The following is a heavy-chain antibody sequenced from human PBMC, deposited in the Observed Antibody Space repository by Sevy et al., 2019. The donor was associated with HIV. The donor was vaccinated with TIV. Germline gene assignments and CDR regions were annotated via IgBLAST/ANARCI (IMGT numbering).Heavy chain of an antibody. D-gene: IGHD5-12*01. CDR3: AKDFPGYSGYDSAFDI. V-gene: IGHV3-23*01. CDR2: ISGSGGST. CDR1: GFTFSSYG. J-gene: IGHJ3*02. Sequence: GGSLRLSCAASGFTFSSYGMHWVRQAPGKGLEWVSAISGSGGSTYYADSVKGRFTISRDNSKNTLYLQMNSLRAEDTAVYYCAKDFPGYSGYDSAFDIWGQGTMVTVSS.